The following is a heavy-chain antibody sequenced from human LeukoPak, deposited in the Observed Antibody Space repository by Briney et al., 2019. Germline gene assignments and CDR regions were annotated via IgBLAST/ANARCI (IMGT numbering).Heavy chain of an antibody. Sequence: GGSLRLSCAASGFTFSSYAMSWVRQAPGKGLEWVSAISGSGGSTYYADSVKGRFTISRDNSKNTLYLQMNSLRAEDTAVYYCAKDRILRFGELDSFDYWGQGTLVTVSS. D-gene: IGHD3-10*01. CDR2: ISGSGGST. J-gene: IGHJ4*02. CDR3: AKDRILRFGELDSFDY. CDR1: GFTFSSYA. V-gene: IGHV3-23*01.